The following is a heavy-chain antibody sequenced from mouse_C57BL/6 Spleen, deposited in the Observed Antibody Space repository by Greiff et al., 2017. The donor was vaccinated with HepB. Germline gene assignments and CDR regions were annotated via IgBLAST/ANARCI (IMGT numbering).Heavy chain of an antibody. V-gene: IGHV1-80*01. D-gene: IGHD1-1*01. CDR2: IYPGDGDT. Sequence: QVQLQQSGAELVKPGASVKISCKASGYAFSSYWMNWVKQRPGKGLEWIGQIYPGDGDTNYNGKFKGKATLTADKSSSTAYMQLSSLTSEDSAVYFCARCYGSSLYYFDYWGQGTTLTVSS. J-gene: IGHJ2*01. CDR3: ARCYGSSLYYFDY. CDR1: GYAFSSYW.